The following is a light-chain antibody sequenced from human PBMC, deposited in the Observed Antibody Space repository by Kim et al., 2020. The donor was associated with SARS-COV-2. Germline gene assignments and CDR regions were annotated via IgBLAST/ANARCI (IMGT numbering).Light chain of an antibody. CDR3: QQTSSTPYT. V-gene: IGKV1-39*01. CDR1: RTVRY. Sequence: SASVRRRVTLSRPARRTVRYLNWYQLKPGKAPKLLIYSVSSLQSGVPSRFSGSGSGTDFTLTISSLQPDDFATYYCQQTSSTPYTFGQGTKLEI. J-gene: IGKJ2*01. CDR2: SVS.